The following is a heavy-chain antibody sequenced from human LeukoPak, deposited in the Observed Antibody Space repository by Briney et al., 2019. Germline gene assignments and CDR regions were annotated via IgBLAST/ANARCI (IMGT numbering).Heavy chain of an antibody. V-gene: IGHV3-23*01. J-gene: IGHJ5*02. CDR3: AKGQPLRSYNWFDP. CDR1: GFTFSNYA. CDR2: ISGSGDST. D-gene: IGHD6-6*01. Sequence: PGGSLRLSCAASGFTFSNYAMSWVRQAPGKGLEWVSAISGSGDSTYYGDSVKGRFTISRDNSKNTLYLQVNSLRAEDTAVYYCAKGQPLRSYNWFDPWGQGTLVTVSS.